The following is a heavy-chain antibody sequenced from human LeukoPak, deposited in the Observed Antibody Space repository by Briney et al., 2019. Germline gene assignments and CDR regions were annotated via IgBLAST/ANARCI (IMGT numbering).Heavy chain of an antibody. CDR3: ARDRSDEGEPDNWFDP. CDR1: GPSISSYY. D-gene: IGHD1-26*01. J-gene: IGHJ5*02. V-gene: IGHV4-59*13. Sequence: WDTLSLTCTVSGPSISSYYGSWIRQPPGKGREGIGYIYCSGRTNYNPSLTSRVTISVNTSKNQFSLKLSSVTAADTAVYYCARDRSDEGEPDNWFDPWCQGTLITVSS. CDR2: IYCSGRT.